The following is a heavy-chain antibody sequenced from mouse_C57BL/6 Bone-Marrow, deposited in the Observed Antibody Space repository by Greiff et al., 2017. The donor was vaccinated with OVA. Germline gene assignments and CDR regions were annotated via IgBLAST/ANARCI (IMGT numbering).Heavy chain of an antibody. CDR1: GFNIKDYY. CDR3: ASYYGSSYVGYFDY. J-gene: IGHJ2*01. D-gene: IGHD1-1*01. Sequence: EVHLVESGAELVKPGASVKLSCTASGFNIKDYYMHWVKQRTEQGLEWIGRIDPEDGETKYAPKFQGKATITADTSSNTAYLQLSSLTSEDTAVYYCASYYGSSYVGYFDYWGQGTTLTVSS. CDR2: IDPEDGET. V-gene: IGHV14-2*01.